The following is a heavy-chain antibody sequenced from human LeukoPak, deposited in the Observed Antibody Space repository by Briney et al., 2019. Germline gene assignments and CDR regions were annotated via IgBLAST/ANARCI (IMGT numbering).Heavy chain of an antibody. CDR1: GFTFSNYA. Sequence: GGSLRLSCAASGFTFSNYAMNWVRQAPGKGLEWVSGITGRGGTTYYAVSVKGRFTISRDNSKNTLYLQMNSLRAEDTVVYFCAKTRTTYDFWSEYYFDFWGQGTLVTVSS. J-gene: IGHJ4*02. CDR2: ITGRGGTT. CDR3: AKTRTTYDFWSEYYFDF. D-gene: IGHD3-3*01. V-gene: IGHV3-23*01.